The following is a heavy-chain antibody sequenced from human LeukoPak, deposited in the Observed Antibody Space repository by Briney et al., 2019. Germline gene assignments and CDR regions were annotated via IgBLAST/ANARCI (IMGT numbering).Heavy chain of an antibody. Sequence: TGGSLRLSCAASGLTFSSYAMHWVRQAPGKGLEWVAVISYDGSNKYYADSVKGRFTISRDNSKNTLYLQMNSLRAEDTAVYYCARGGSGWSNYFDYWGQGTLVTVSS. J-gene: IGHJ4*02. CDR1: GLTFSSYA. CDR2: ISYDGSNK. V-gene: IGHV3-30-3*01. D-gene: IGHD6-19*01. CDR3: ARGGSGWSNYFDY.